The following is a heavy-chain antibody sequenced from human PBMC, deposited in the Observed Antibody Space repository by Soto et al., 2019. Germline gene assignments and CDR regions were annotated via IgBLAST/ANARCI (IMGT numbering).Heavy chain of an antibody. CDR2: LSGDGRTI. CDR3: ARGDVAVPAPIHY. J-gene: IGHJ4*02. Sequence: GGSLRLSCTASGFNFSSYYMHWVRQAPGKGLVWVSRLSGDGRTITYADSVRGRFSISRDSAKNTLYLQMRSLRAEDTAIYYCARGDVAVPAPIHYWGQGTMVTVSS. CDR1: GFNFSSYY. V-gene: IGHV3-74*01. D-gene: IGHD2-2*01.